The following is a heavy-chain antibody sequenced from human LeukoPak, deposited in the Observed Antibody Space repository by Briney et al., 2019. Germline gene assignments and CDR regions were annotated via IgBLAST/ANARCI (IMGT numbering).Heavy chain of an antibody. CDR2: IWYDGSNK. V-gene: IGHV3-33*06. J-gene: IGHJ4*02. CDR1: GFTFISYG. D-gene: IGHD6-13*01. Sequence: GGSLRLSCAASGFTFISYGMHWVRQAPGKGLEWVAVIWYDGSNKYYADSVKGRFTISRDNSKNTLYLQMNSLRAEDTAVYYCAKSGVSSIAAAGPLDYWGQGTLVTVSS. CDR3: AKSGVSSIAAAGPLDY.